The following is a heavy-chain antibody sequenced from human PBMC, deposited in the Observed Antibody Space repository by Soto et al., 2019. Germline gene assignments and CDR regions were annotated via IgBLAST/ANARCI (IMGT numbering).Heavy chain of an antibody. D-gene: IGHD3-3*01. Sequence: PSETLSLTCTVSGGSISSSSYYWGWIRQPPGKGLEWIGSIYYSGSTYYNPSLKSRVTISVDTSKNQFSLKLSSVTAADTAVYYCARQNFWSGYYTPYYYYGMDVWGQGTTVTVSS. J-gene: IGHJ6*02. CDR3: ARQNFWSGYYTPYYYYGMDV. CDR2: IYYSGST. V-gene: IGHV4-39*01. CDR1: GGSISSSSYY.